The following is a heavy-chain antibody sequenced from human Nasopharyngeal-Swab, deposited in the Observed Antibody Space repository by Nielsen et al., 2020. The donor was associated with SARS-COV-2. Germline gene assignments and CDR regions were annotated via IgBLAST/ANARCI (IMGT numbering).Heavy chain of an antibody. J-gene: IGHJ4*02. V-gene: IGHV3-30-3*01. CDR1: GFIFRTSD. D-gene: IGHD6-19*01. Sequence: GGSLRLSCAASGFIFRTSDMHWLRQAPGKGLEWVAMTSYDGSITYYTDSVKGRFTISRDNSKKTLSLQMNSLRIEDTAVYYCARDSENDGWFPYSWGQGTLVTVSS. CDR3: ARDSENDGWFPYS. CDR2: TSYDGSIT.